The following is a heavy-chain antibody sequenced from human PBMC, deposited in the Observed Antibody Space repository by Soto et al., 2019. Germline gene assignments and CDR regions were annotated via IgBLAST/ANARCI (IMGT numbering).Heavy chain of an antibody. CDR1: GFTFSSYA. Sequence: ESGGGVVQPGRSLRLSCAASGFTFSSYAMHWVRQAPGKGLEWVAVISYDGSNKYYADSVKGRFTISRDNSKNTLYLQMNSLRAEDTAVYYCARDLIGMDVWGQGTTVTVSS. V-gene: IGHV3-30-3*01. J-gene: IGHJ6*02. CDR2: ISYDGSNK. CDR3: ARDLIGMDV. D-gene: IGHD3-10*01.